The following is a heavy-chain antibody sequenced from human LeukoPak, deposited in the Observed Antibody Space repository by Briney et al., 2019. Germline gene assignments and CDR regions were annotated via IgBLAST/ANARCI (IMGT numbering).Heavy chain of an antibody. CDR2: IYHSGST. J-gene: IGHJ3*02. CDR3: AREVLQDAAFDI. D-gene: IGHD4-11*01. CDR1: GGSISSSNW. Sequence: GTLSLTCAVSGGSISSSNWWSWVRQPPGKGLEWIGEIYHSGSTNYNPSLKSRVTISVDKSKNQFSLKLSSVTAADTVAYYCAREVLQDAAFDIWGQGTMVTVSS. V-gene: IGHV4-4*02.